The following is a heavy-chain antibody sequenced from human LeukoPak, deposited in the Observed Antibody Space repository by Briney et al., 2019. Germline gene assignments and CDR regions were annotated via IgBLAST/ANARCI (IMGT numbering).Heavy chain of an antibody. D-gene: IGHD3-22*01. CDR2: ISYDGSNK. V-gene: IGHV3-30-3*01. CDR3: ARGWHYYDSGGYPGY. Sequence: GGSLRLSCAASGFTFSSYAMHWVRQAPGKGLEWVAVISYDGSNKYYADSVKGRFTISRDNSKNTLYLQMNSLRAEDTAVYYCARGWHYYDSGGYPGYWGQGTLVTVSS. CDR1: GFTFSSYA. J-gene: IGHJ4*02.